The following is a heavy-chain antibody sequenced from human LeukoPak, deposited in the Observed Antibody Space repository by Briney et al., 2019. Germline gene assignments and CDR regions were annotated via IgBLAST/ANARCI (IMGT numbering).Heavy chain of an antibody. Sequence: GGSLRLSCAASGFTFTAHAMHWVRQAPGKGLEYVSTISTNGDTTYYADSVESSFTISRDNSKNTLYLQMGSLRAEDMVVYYCARGRGVSSYDAMDVWGRGTTVTVSS. CDR2: ISTNGDTT. CDR1: GFTFTAHA. D-gene: IGHD2-15*01. J-gene: IGHJ6*02. CDR3: ARGRGVSSYDAMDV. V-gene: IGHV3-64*02.